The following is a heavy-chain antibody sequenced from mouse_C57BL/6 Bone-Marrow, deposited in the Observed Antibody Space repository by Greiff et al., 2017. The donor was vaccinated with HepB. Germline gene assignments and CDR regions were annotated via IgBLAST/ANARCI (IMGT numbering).Heavy chain of an antibody. CDR3: ARNPIVGYFDV. Sequence: VQLQQSGPGLVQPSQSLSITCTVSGFSLTSYGVHWVRQSPGKGLEWLGVIWSGGSTDYTAAFISRLSISKDNSKSQVFFKMNSLQADDTAIYDCARNPIVGYFDVWGTGTTVTVSS. J-gene: IGHJ1*03. V-gene: IGHV2-2*01. CDR1: GFSLTSYG. CDR2: IWSGGST. D-gene: IGHD2-12*01.